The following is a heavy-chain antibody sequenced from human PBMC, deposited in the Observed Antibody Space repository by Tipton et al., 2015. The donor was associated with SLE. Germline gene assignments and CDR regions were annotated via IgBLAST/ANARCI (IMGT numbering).Heavy chain of an antibody. CDR3: ARGGDLEQWLDY. CDR1: GGSVSSGSYY. CDR2: IYYSGST. V-gene: IGHV4-61*01. Sequence: TLSLTCTVSGGSVSSGSYYWSWIRQPPGKGLEWIGYIYYSGSTNYNPSLKSRVTISVDTSKNQFSLKLSSVTAADTAVYYCARGGDLEQWLDYWGQGTLVTVSS. J-gene: IGHJ4*02. D-gene: IGHD6-19*01.